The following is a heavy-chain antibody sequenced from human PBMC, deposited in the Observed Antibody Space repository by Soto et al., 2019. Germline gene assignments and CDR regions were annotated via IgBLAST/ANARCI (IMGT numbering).Heavy chain of an antibody. Sequence: EVQLVESGGGLVQPGGSLRLSCAASGFTFSSYWMSWVRQAPGKGLEWVANIKQDGSEKYYVDSVKGRFTISRDNAKISLYLQVNRLSDEDTAVYYCATRVVEGLNDAFDIWGQGTMVTVSS. CDR1: GFTFSSYW. J-gene: IGHJ3*02. V-gene: IGHV3-7*01. CDR2: IKQDGSEK. CDR3: ATRVVEGLNDAFDI. D-gene: IGHD3-3*01.